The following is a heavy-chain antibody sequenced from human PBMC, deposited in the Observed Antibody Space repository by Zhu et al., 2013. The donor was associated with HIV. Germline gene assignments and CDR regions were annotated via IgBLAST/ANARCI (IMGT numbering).Heavy chain of an antibody. Sequence: QVQLVQSGAEVKKPGSSVKVSCKASGGTFSSYAISWVRQAPGQGLEWMGGIIPIFGTANYAQKFQGRVTITADESTSTAYMELSSLRSEDTAVYYCARDPLRYSLTGRWFDPGAREPWSPSPQ. CDR3: ARDPLRYSLTGRWFDP. CDR2: IIPIFGTA. CDR1: GGTFSSYA. D-gene: IGHD3-9*01. J-gene: IGHJ5*02. V-gene: IGHV1-69*01.